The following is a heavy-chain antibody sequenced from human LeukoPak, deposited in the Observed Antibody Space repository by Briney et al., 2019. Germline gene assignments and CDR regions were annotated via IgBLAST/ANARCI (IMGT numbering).Heavy chain of an antibody. Sequence: SGGSLRLSCAASGFTFSSCAMHWVRQAPGKGLEWVALIRSDGNNKYYADSVKGRFTISRDDSKNTLYLQMNSLRPEDTAVYYCAKVLSYYYMDVWGKGTTVSVSS. J-gene: IGHJ6*03. CDR3: AKVLSYYYMDV. CDR1: GFTFSSCA. CDR2: IRSDGNNK. V-gene: IGHV3-30*02.